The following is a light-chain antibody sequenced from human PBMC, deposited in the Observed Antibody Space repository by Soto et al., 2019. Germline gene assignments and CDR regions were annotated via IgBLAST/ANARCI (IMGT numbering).Light chain of an antibody. Sequence: QAVVTQEPSLTVSPGGTVTLTCASSTGAVTSDNYPNWFQLKPGQAPKSVICSTSNKHSWTPARFSGSLLGGKAALTLSGVQPEDEAEYYCLLYYGGVYVFGSGTKVTVL. CDR1: TGAVTSDNY. CDR3: LLYYGGVYV. CDR2: STS. J-gene: IGLJ1*01. V-gene: IGLV7-43*01.